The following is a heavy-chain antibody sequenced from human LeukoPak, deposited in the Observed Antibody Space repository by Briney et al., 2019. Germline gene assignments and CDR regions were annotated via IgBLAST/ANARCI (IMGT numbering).Heavy chain of an antibody. D-gene: IGHD1-14*01. Sequence: GESLQISCQGSRDSFTNYWIGWVRQMPGKGLEWMGLIYPYDSDTRYSPSFQGQVTISVDKSISTAYLQWTSLKASDTALYFCARGPDGAYYFDSWGQGTLVSVSS. CDR3: ARGPDGAYYFDS. CDR2: IYPYDSDT. V-gene: IGHV5-51*01. CDR1: RDSFTNYW. J-gene: IGHJ4*02.